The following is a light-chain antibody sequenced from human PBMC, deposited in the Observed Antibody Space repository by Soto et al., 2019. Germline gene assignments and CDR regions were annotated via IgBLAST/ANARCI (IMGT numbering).Light chain of an antibody. CDR2: DVS. J-gene: IGLJ2*01. Sequence: QSVLTQPPSVSGAPGQRVTISCTGSSSNIGAGYDVHWYRQLPGTAPKLMIYDVSKRPSGVPDRFSGSKSGNTASLTISGLQAEDEADYYCCSYAGSYTFGGGTKVTVL. CDR3: CSYAGSYT. CDR1: SSNIGAGYD. V-gene: IGLV1-40*01.